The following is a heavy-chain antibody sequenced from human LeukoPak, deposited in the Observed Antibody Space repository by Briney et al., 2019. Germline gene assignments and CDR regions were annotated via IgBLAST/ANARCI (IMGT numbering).Heavy chain of an antibody. D-gene: IGHD2-15*01. CDR2: MNPNSGAT. CDR1: AYTFINFF. V-gene: IGHV1-2*02. J-gene: IGHJ4*02. Sequence: ASVKVSCKGSAYTFINFFIHWVRQPPGQGLEWMGWMNPNSGATSYAREFQDRGTMTRDTSPSTAYMELSRLRSDDAAIYFCATRPINCIITDCYVDNWGQGTLVTVSS. CDR3: ATRPINCIITDCYVDN.